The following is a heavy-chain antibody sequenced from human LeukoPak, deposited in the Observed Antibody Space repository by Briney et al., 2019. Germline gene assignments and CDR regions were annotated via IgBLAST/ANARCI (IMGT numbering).Heavy chain of an antibody. CDR2: ISAYNGNT. CDR3: ARDLVVPAATRFDP. D-gene: IGHD2-2*01. J-gene: IGHJ5*02. Sequence: ASVKLSCTASGYSFASYGVSWVRQAPGQGLEWMGWISAYNGNTNYAQKLQGRVTMTTDTSTSTAYMELRSLRSDDTAVYYCARDLVVPAATRFDPWGQGTLVTVSS. CDR1: GYSFASYG. V-gene: IGHV1-18*01.